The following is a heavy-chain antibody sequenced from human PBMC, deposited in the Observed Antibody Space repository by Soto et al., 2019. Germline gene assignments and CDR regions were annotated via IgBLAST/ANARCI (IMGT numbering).Heavy chain of an antibody. J-gene: IGHJ2*01. CDR1: GGTFSSYA. V-gene: IGHV1-69*12. CDR3: ARTTEIATIRHSVETYFDL. D-gene: IGHD5-12*01. CDR2: IIPIFGTA. Sequence: QVQLVQSGAEVKKPGSSVKVSCKASGGTFSSYAISWVRQAPGQGLEWMGGIIPIFGTANYAQKFQGRVTITADESTSTANMELSSLRSKDTAVYYCARTTEIATIRHSVETYFDLWGRGTLVTFS.